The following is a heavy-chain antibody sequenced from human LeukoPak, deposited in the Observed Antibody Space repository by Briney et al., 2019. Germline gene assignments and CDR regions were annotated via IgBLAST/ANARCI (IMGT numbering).Heavy chain of an antibody. D-gene: IGHD5-18*01. CDR2: INHSGST. Sequence: SETLSLTCTVSGGSISSGSYYWSWIRQPAGTGLEWIGEINHSGSTNYNPSLKSRVTISVDTSKNQFSLKLSSVTAADTAVYYCARGQAMGYYFDYWGQGTLVTVSS. J-gene: IGHJ4*02. CDR3: ARGQAMGYYFDY. CDR1: GGSISSGSYY. V-gene: IGHV4-61*10.